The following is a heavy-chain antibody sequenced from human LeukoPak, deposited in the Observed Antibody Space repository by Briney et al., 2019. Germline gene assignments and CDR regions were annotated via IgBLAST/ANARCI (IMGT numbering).Heavy chain of an antibody. J-gene: IGHJ4*02. CDR3: AKWGSAFSFFDY. V-gene: IGHV3-23*01. Sequence: GGSLRLSCAASGFTFSSYAMSWVRQAPGKGLEWVSTISASGGSTYSADSVKGRFTISRDTSKNTLYLQMNSLRAEDTAVYYCAKWGSAFSFFDYWGQGTLVTVSS. CDR1: GFTFSSYA. CDR2: ISASGGST. D-gene: IGHD2-15*01.